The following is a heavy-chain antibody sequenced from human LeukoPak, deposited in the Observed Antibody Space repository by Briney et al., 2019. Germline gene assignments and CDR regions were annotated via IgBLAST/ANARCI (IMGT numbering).Heavy chain of an antibody. Sequence: ASVKVSCKASGYTFTGYYMHWVRQAPGQGLEWMGWINPNSGGTNYAQKFQDRVTITTDESTTTAYMELSSLRSEDTAMYYCARAREGYGDYGPDFDYWGQGTLVTVSS. D-gene: IGHD4-17*01. CDR3: ARAREGYGDYGPDFDY. V-gene: IGHV1-2*02. CDR2: INPNSGGT. CDR1: GYTFTGYY. J-gene: IGHJ4*02.